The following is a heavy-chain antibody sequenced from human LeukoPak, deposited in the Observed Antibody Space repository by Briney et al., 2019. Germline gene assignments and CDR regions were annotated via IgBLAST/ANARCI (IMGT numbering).Heavy chain of an antibody. CDR2: IYTSGST. CDR1: GGSISSGSYY. J-gene: IGHJ6*03. D-gene: IGHD6-13*01. Sequence: SQTLSLTCTVSGGSISSGSYYWSWIRQPAGKGLEWIVRIYTSGSTNYNPSLKSRVTISVDTSKNQFSLKLSSVTAADTAVYYCARDKSSWYGYYYYYMDVWGKGTTVTVSS. CDR3: ARDKSSWYGYYYYYMDV. V-gene: IGHV4-61*02.